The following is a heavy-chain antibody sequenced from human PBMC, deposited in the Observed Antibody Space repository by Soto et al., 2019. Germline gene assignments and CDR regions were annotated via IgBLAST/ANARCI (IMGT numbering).Heavy chain of an antibody. V-gene: IGHV4-4*07. J-gene: IGHJ6*02. D-gene: IGHD2-15*01. CDR2: IYTSGST. CDR1: GGSISSYY. CDR3: AREDIVVVVAATQNYYYYGMDV. Sequence: SETLSLTCTVSGGSISSYYWSWIRQPAGKGLKWIGRIYTSGSTNYNPSLKSRVTMSVDTSKNQFSLKLSSVTAADTAVYYCAREDIVVVVAATQNYYYYGMDVWGQGTTVTVS.